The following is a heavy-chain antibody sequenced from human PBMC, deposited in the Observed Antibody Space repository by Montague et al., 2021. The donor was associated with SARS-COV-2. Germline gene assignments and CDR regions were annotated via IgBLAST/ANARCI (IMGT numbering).Heavy chain of an antibody. V-gene: IGHV4-34*01. D-gene: IGHD5-12*01. J-gene: IGHJ6*02. CDR1: GGSFSGYY. CDR3: ARDGADYSFAYYHEMDV. Sequence: SETRSLTCAVYGGSFSGYYWSWIRRPPGKGLEWIGEINHSGSTNYNPSLKSRVTMSLDTSKNLFSLNLSSMTAADTAVYYCARDGADYSFAYYHEMDVWGQGIAVTVSS. CDR2: INHSGST.